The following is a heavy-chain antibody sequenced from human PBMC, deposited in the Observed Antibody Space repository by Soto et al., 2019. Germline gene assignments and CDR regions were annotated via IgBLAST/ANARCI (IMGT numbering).Heavy chain of an antibody. CDR2: VKSDGSST. CDR3: TREKFDP. V-gene: IGHV3-74*01. Sequence: GGSLRLSCAASGFIFSNYWMHWVRQVPGKGLVWVARVKSDGSSTSYADSVKGRFTISRDNAENTVYLEMNDLRADDTAVYYCTREKFDPWGQGILVTVSS. CDR1: GFIFSNYW. J-gene: IGHJ5*02.